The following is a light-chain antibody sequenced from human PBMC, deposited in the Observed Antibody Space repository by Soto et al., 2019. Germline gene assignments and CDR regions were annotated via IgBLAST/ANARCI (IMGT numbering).Light chain of an antibody. CDR2: DAS. V-gene: IGKV3-11*01. CDR3: QQRSNLPIT. J-gene: IGKJ5*01. CDR1: QSISSY. Sequence: EIVLTQSPATLSLSPGERATLSCRASQSISSYLDWYQQKRGPAPMLLIYDASKMATSIPARFSGSGSGTDFTLTISNQEPEDFAVYYCQQRSNLPITFGQGTRLEIK.